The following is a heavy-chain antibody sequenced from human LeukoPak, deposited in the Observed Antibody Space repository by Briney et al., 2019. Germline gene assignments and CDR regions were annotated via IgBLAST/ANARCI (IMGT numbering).Heavy chain of an antibody. CDR2: INRSGGST. V-gene: IGHV3-23*01. CDR1: GFSFSSFA. J-gene: IGHJ5*02. CDR3: ARPPYSSSWDPGWFDP. D-gene: IGHD6-13*01. Sequence: PGGPLRLSCAASGFSFSSFAMTWVRQAPGKGLEWVSTINRSGGSTYYADSVKGRFTISRDNSRNSLYLQMNSLRAEDTAVYYCARPPYSSSWDPGWFDPWGQGTLITVSS.